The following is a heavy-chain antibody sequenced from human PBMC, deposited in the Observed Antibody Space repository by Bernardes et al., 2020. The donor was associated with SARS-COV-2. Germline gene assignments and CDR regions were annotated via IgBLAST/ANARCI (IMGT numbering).Heavy chain of an antibody. Sequence: SETLSLTCGVSGDSISHGGSSWTWIRQPPGKGLEWIGCIYHTGNTYYNPSLKRRVTMSADRSKNQFSLKLTSVTAADTAVYYCARNRADMALIPFGIDVWGQGTTVIVSS. V-gene: IGHV4-30-2*01. CDR2: IYHTGNT. CDR3: ARNRADMALIPFGIDV. D-gene: IGHD2-15*01. CDR1: GDSISHGGSS. J-gene: IGHJ6*02.